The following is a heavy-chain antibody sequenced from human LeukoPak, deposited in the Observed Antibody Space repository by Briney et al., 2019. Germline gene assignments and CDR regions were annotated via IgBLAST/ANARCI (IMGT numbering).Heavy chain of an antibody. CDR2: ISGSGGST. J-gene: IGHJ5*02. Sequence: GGSLRLSCAASGFTFSSYAMSWVRQAPGKGLEWVSAISGSGGSTYYADSVKGRFTISRDISKNTLYLQMNSLRAEDTAVYYCARDARPLATEGWFDPWGQGTLVTVSS. CDR3: ARDARPLATEGWFDP. CDR1: GFTFSSYA. V-gene: IGHV3-23*01.